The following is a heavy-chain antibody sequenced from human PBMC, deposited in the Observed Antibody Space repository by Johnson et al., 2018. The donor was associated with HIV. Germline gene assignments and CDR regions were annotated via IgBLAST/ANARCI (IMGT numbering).Heavy chain of an antibody. CDR1: GFTFSSYW. CDR3: VRDIARRGGAAFDI. J-gene: IGHJ3*02. D-gene: IGHD6-13*01. CDR2: IKQDGSEK. Sequence: VQLVESGGGLVQPGGSLRLSCAASGFTFSSYWMSWVRQAPGKGLEWVANIKQDGSEKYYVDSVKGRFTISRDNAKNSLYRQMNSLRAEDTAVYYCVRDIARRGGAAFDIWGQGTMVTVSS. V-gene: IGHV3-7*05.